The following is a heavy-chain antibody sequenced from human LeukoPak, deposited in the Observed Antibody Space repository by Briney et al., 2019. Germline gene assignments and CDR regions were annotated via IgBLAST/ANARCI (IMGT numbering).Heavy chain of an antibody. J-gene: IGHJ2*01. D-gene: IGHD3-9*01. CDR3: ARGSSGYFDWLLNWYFDL. Sequence: SETLSLTCTVSGGSISSYYWSWIRQPPGKGLEWIGYIYYSGSTYYNPSLKSRVTISVDTSKNQFSLKLSSVTAADTAVYYCARGSSGYFDWLLNWYFDLWGRGTLVTVSS. CDR2: IYYSGST. V-gene: IGHV4-59*12. CDR1: GGSISSYY.